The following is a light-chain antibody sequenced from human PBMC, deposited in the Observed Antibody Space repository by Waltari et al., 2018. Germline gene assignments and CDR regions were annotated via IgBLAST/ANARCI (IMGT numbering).Light chain of an antibody. CDR1: QSVSYRSDNRNY. V-gene: IGKV4-1*01. CDR2: WAS. J-gene: IGKJ1*01. CDR3: QQYYRSRT. Sequence: QSVSYRSDNRNYRAGYHHKPGQPPKLLFYWASTRESGVPDRFSASGSGTDFTLTINNLQAEDVAVYYCQQYYRSRTFGQGTKVEIK.